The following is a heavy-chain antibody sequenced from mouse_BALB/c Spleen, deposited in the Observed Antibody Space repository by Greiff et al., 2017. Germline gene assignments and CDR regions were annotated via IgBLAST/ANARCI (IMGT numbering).Heavy chain of an antibody. D-gene: IGHD2-4*01. Sequence: LVESGAELVRPGTSVKVSCKASGYAFTNYLIEWVKQRPGQGLEWIGVINPGSGGTNYNEKFKGKATLTADKSSSTAYMQLSSLTSDDSAVYFCARHDYDDYAMDYWGQGTSVTVSS. CDR2: INPGSGGT. J-gene: IGHJ4*01. CDR3: ARHDYDDYAMDY. CDR1: GYAFTNYL. V-gene: IGHV1-54*03.